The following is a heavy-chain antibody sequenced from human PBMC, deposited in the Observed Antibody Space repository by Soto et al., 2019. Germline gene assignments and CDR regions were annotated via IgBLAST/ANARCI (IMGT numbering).Heavy chain of an antibody. V-gene: IGHV4-39*01. CDR3: ARQEWELRAEGWFDP. CDR2: IYYSGST. Sequence: PSETLSLTCTVSGGSISSSSYYWGWIRQPPGKGLEWIGSIYYSGSTYYNPSLKSRVTISVDTSKNQFSLKLSSVTAADTAVYYCARQEWELRAEGWFDPWGQGTLVTVSS. CDR1: GGSISSSSYY. J-gene: IGHJ5*02. D-gene: IGHD1-26*01.